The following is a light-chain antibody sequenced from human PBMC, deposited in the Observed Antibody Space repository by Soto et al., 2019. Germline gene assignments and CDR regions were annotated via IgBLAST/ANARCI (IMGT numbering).Light chain of an antibody. CDR2: GSL. V-gene: IGKV3-20*01. J-gene: IGKJ5*01. CDR1: QSLSCCY. Sequence: IVWTQSRGTQSLSPGERVTLSCRASQSLSCCYFAWCQQMPGQAPRVFIHGSLNRATGAPDRFSGSGSGTDFILTISRLEPEGLAVRRCQQLGGSRTITFGQGTRLAIK. CDR3: QQLGGSRTIT.